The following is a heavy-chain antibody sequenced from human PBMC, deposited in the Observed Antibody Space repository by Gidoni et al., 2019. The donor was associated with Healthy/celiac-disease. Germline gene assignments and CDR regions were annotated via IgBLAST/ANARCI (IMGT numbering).Heavy chain of an antibody. Sequence: QVQLQQWGAGLLKPSETLSLTCAVYGGSFSGYYWGRIRRPPGKGLEWIGEIHQSGSTNYNPSLKSRVTISVDTSKNQFSLKLSSVTAADTAVYYCARERRFGSSAPIYYMDVWGKGTTVTVSS. J-gene: IGHJ6*03. V-gene: IGHV4-34*01. D-gene: IGHD6-6*01. CDR2: IHQSGST. CDR3: ARERRFGSSAPIYYMDV. CDR1: GGSFSGYY.